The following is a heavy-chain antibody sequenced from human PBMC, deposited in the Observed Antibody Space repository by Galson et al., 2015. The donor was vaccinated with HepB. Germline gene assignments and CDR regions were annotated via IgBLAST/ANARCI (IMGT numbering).Heavy chain of an antibody. CDR3: ARDSYDSSGYSYYYGMDV. Sequence: SVKVSCKASGYTFTSYGISWVRQAPGQGLEWMGWISAYNGNTNYAQKLQGRVTMTTDTSTSTAYMELRSLRSDDTAVYYCARDSYDSSGYSYYYGMDVWGQGTTVTVSS. CDR2: ISAYNGNT. CDR1: GYTFTSYG. J-gene: IGHJ6*02. V-gene: IGHV1-18*04. D-gene: IGHD3-22*01.